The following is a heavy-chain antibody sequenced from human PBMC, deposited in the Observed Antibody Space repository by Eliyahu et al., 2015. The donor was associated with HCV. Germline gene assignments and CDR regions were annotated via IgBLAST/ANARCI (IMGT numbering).Heavy chain of an antibody. V-gene: IGHV4-34*01. J-gene: IGHJ5*02. CDR1: GGSFSGYY. Sequence: QVQLQQWGAGLLKPSETLSLTCAVXGGSFSGYYXXWIRQPPGKGLEWIGEINXSGXTNYNPSLKSRVTISVDTSKNQFSLKLSSVTAADTAVYYCARGLRIGGWFDPWGQGTLVTVSS. CDR2: INXSGXT. CDR3: ARGLRIGGWFDP. D-gene: IGHD2-15*01.